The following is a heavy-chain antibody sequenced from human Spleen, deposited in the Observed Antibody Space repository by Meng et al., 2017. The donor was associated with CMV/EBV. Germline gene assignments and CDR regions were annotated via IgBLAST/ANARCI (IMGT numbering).Heavy chain of an antibody. J-gene: IGHJ4*02. CDR3: ARELAEDRGIAFDY. CDR2: INPSGGST. Sequence: QVQLVQSGAEVKKPGAFVNVSCQASGYTFTSYYMLWVRQAPGQGLGWMGIINPSGGSTSYAQKFQGRVTMTRDTSTSTVYMELSSLRSEDTAVYYCARELAEDRGIAFDYWGQGTLVTVSS. CDR1: GYTFTSYY. V-gene: IGHV1-46*01. D-gene: IGHD2-15*01.